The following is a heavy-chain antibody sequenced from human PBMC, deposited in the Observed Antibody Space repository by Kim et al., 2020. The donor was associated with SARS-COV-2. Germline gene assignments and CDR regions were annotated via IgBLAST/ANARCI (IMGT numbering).Heavy chain of an antibody. D-gene: IGHD3-9*01. CDR3: AGGHVLRYFDWLPRVAWFAP. V-gene: IGHV4-59*13. Sequence: SETLSLTCTVSGGSISSYYWSWIRQPPGKGLEWIGYIYYSGSTNYNPSLKSRVTISVDTSKNQFSLKLSSVTAADTAVYYCAGGHVLRYFDWLPRVAWFAPWGQRTLVTVSS. CDR1: GGSISSYY. CDR2: IYYSGST. J-gene: IGHJ5*02.